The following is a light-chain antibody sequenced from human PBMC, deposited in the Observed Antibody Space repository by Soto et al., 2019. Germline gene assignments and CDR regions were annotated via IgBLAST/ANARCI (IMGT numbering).Light chain of an antibody. CDR3: QKNNNWLMYT. J-gene: IGKJ2*01. V-gene: IGKV3-15*01. CDR1: QSVSSD. Sequence: EIVMTQSPVTLSVSPGERATLSCRASQSVSSDLAWYQQKPGQAPRLLIYGASTRATGIPARFSGSGSGTEFPLTISSVQSEDFEVYSCQKNNNWLMYTFGQGTKLEI. CDR2: GAS.